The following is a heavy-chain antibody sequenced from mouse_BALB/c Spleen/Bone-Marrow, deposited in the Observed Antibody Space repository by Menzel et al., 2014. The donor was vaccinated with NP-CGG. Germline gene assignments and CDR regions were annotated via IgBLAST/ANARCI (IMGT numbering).Heavy chain of an antibody. Sequence: EVQLQQSGPDLVKPSQSLSLTCTVTGYSISSGYTWHWIRRFPGNTLEWMGYIHYSGSTNYNPSLKSRISITRDTSKNQFFLQLNSVTTEDTATYFCSKGTYAMDSWGQGTSVTVSS. CDR3: SKGTYAMDS. CDR2: IHYSGST. J-gene: IGHJ4*01. D-gene: IGHD3-3*01. V-gene: IGHV3-1*02. CDR1: GYSISSGYT.